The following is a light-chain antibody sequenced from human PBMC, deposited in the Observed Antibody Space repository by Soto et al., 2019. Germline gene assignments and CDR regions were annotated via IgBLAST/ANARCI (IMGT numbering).Light chain of an antibody. Sequence: DIVMTQSPDSLAVSLGERATINCKSSQSILYNSNNKNYLAWYQHKPGQPPKLLIYWASTRESGVPDRFSGSGSGTDFTLTISSLQAEDVAVYYCQQYYSIPFTFGGGTKVEI. J-gene: IGKJ4*01. CDR3: QQYYSIPFT. V-gene: IGKV4-1*01. CDR1: QSILYNSNNKNY. CDR2: WAS.